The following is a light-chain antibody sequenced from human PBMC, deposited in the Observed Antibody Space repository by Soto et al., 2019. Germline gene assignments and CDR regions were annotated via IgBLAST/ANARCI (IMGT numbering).Light chain of an antibody. V-gene: IGKV3-15*01. CDR1: QSVSSN. J-gene: IGKJ1*01. CDR2: GAS. CDR3: QQYNNWPPWT. Sequence: EIVMTQSPAPLSVSPGERATLSCRASQSVSSNLAWSQHKPGQAPRLLIYGASTRATGIPARFSGSGSGTEFTLTISSLLSEDFAVYYCQQYNNWPPWTFGQGTKVEIK.